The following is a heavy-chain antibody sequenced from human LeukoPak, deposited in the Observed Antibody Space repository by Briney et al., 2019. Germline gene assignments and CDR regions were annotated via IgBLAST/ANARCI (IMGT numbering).Heavy chain of an antibody. V-gene: IGHV4-39*02. J-gene: IGHJ5*02. CDR3: VSNSSSSPWFDP. CDR2: VYYTGGT. D-gene: IGHD6-6*01. Sequence: SETLSLTCTVSGGSISSYTQYWGWIRQPPGKGLEWIATVYYTGGTYYNPSLKSRVAISIDTSRNHFSLKLTSVIAADTAMYYCVSNSSSSPWFDPSGQGTLVTVSS. CDR1: GGSISSYTQY.